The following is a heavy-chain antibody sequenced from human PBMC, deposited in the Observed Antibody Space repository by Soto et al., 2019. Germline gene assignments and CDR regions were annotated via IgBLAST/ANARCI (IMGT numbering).Heavy chain of an antibody. Sequence: EVQLLESGGGLVQPGGSLRLSCAASGFTFSSYAMRWVRQAPGKGLEWVSAISGSGDSTYYADSVKGPCTISRDNAKNTLYLQMNSLRAEDTAKYYCARRGSGSYYDYGGQGTLVTVSS. CDR3: ARRGSGSYYDY. D-gene: IGHD1-26*01. CDR1: GFTFSSYA. J-gene: IGHJ4*02. V-gene: IGHV3-23*01. CDR2: ISGSGDST.